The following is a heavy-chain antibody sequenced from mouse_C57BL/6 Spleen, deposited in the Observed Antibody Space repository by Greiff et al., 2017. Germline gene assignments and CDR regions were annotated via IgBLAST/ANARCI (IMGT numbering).Heavy chain of an antibody. J-gene: IGHJ3*01. Sequence: VQLQQSGPELVKPGASVKISCKASGYSFTGYYMNWVKQSPEKSLEWIGEINPSTGGTTYNQKFKAKATLTVDKSSSTAYMQLKSLTSEDSAVYYCAGYDYDGPWFAYWGQGTLVTVSA. D-gene: IGHD2-4*01. CDR3: AGYDYDGPWFAY. V-gene: IGHV1-42*01. CDR2: INPSTGGT. CDR1: GYSFTGYY.